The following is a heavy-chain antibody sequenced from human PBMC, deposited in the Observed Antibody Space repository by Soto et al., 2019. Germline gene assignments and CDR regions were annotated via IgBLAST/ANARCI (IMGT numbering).Heavy chain of an antibody. CDR2: ISAYNGNT. J-gene: IGHJ6*03. V-gene: IGHV1-18*01. D-gene: IGHD2-15*01. CDR3: ARGVVVVVAATYYYNYMDV. Sequence: QVQLVQSGAEVKKPGASVKVSCKASCYTFTSYGISGVRQAPGQGLEWMGWISAYNGNTNYAQKLQGRVTMTTDTSTSTAYIELRSLRYDDTAVYYCARGVVVVVAATYYYNYMDVWGNGTTITVSS. CDR1: CYTFTSYG.